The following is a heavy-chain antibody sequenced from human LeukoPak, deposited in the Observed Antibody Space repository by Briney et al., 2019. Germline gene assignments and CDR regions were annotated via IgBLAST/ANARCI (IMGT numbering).Heavy chain of an antibody. CDR3: ARAGMDSRGYYQGFDY. Sequence: GGSLRLSCAASGFIFNDYFMGWIRQTPGKGLEWVSYITNNGRKTYYADSMKGRFAISRDNAKNSLYLQMNSLRAEDTALYYCARAGMDSRGYYQGFDYWGQGTLVTVSS. V-gene: IGHV3-11*04. J-gene: IGHJ4*02. CDR2: ITNNGRKT. D-gene: IGHD3-22*01. CDR1: GFIFNDYF.